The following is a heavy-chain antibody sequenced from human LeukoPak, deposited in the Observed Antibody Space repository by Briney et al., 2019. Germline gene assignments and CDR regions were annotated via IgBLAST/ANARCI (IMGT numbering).Heavy chain of an antibody. CDR2: MNPNSGGT. J-gene: IGHJ4*02. D-gene: IGHD3-22*01. CDR3: ARAASSGPFDY. Sequence: ASVNVCCTSSGYTFTGYYIHWVRQPPGQGLELMGWMNPNSGGTDYAQKFQGRVPITRDTSISTAYMELSRMRSDATALYYCARAASSGPFDYWGQGTLVTVSS. CDR1: GYTFTGYY. V-gene: IGHV1-2*02.